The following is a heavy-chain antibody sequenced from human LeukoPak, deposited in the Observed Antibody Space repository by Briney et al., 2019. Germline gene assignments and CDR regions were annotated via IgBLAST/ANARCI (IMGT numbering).Heavy chain of an antibody. J-gene: IGHJ4*02. CDR1: GGSISSYY. CDR3: ARAGPTYYDILTPFFDY. Sequence: SETLSLTCTVSGGSISSYYWSWIRQPPGKGLEWIGYIYYSGSTNYNPSLKSRVTISVDTSKNQFSLKLSSVTAADTAVYYCARAGPTYYDILTPFFDYWGQGTLVTVSS. CDR2: IYYSGST. V-gene: IGHV4-59*01. D-gene: IGHD3-9*01.